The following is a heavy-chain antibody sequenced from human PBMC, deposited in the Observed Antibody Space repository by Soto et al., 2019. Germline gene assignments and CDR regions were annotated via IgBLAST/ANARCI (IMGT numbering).Heavy chain of an antibody. V-gene: IGHV3-30*03. D-gene: IGHD3-10*01. CDR3: VGGQYYFDS. J-gene: IGHJ4*02. CDR2: ISYDGSNK. CDR1: GFPFSSYG. Sequence: QVQLVESGGGVVQPGRSLRLSCAASGFPFSSYGMHWVREAPGKGLEWVAVISYDGSNKYYADSVKGRFTISRDNSASTRYLQMNSLRPEDPALYYCVGGQYYFDSRGQGTLVTVSP.